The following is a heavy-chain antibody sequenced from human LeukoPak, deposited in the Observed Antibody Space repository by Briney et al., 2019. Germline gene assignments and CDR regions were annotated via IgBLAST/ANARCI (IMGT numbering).Heavy chain of an antibody. D-gene: IGHD2/OR15-2a*01. V-gene: IGHV3-74*01. CDR2: INSDGSWT. CDR3: VSFYETY. Sequence: GGSLRLSCIASGFTFSTCTMYWVRQAPGKGLVWVSHINSDGSWTSYADSVKGRFTISKDNAKNTVYLQMNSLRAEDTAVYYCVSFYETYWGRGTLVTVSS. J-gene: IGHJ4*02. CDR1: GFTFSTCT.